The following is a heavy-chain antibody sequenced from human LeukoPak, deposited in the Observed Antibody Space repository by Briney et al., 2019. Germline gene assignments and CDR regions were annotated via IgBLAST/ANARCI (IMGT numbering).Heavy chain of an antibody. Sequence: ASVEVSCKASGGTFSSYTFSWVRQAPGQGLEWMGRVIPIFGTANYAQKFQGRVTITTDESTSTAYMELSSLRSEDTAVYYCARDYSDQLPPVLGYWGQGTLVTVSS. CDR1: GGTFSSYT. CDR3: ARDYSDQLPPVLGY. D-gene: IGHD2-2*01. J-gene: IGHJ4*02. V-gene: IGHV1-69*05. CDR2: VIPIFGTA.